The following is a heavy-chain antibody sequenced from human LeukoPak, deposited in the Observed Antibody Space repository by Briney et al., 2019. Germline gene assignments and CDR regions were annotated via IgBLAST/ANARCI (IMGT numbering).Heavy chain of an antibody. Sequence: ASVKVSCKASGYTFTSYAMHWVRQAPGQRLEWMGWINAGNGNTKYSQEFQGRVTITRDTSASTAYMELSSLRSEDMAVYYCAREKSTYYYDSSGYYQNYWYFDLWGRGTLVTVSS. D-gene: IGHD3-22*01. V-gene: IGHV1-3*03. J-gene: IGHJ2*01. CDR3: AREKSTYYYDSSGYYQNYWYFDL. CDR2: INAGNGNT. CDR1: GYTFTSYA.